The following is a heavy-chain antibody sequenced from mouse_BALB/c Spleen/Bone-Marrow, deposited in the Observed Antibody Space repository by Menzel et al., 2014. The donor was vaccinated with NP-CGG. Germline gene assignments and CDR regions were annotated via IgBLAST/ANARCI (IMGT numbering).Heavy chain of an antibody. CDR1: GYTFTSYW. Sequence: VQLQQSGAELAKPGASVKMSCKASGYTFTSYWMHWVKQRPGQGLEWIGYINPSTGYTEYNQKFKDKATLTADKSSSTAYMQLSSLTSEASAVYYCATLYYGNSYYYAMDYWGQGTSVTVSS. J-gene: IGHJ4*01. CDR3: ATLYYGNSYYYAMDY. D-gene: IGHD2-1*01. CDR2: INPSTGYT. V-gene: IGHV1-7*01.